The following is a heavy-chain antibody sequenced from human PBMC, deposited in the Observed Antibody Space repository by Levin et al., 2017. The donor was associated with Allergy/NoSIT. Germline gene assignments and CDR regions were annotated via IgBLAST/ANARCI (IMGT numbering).Heavy chain of an antibody. Sequence: PGGSLRLSCAASGFTFNNYAMSWVRQAPGKGLEWVSAIINSGVGTYYADSVKGRFTISRDNSKNTMYLQMNSLRAEDTAVYLCAKDARRGSDQPYYSDYWGQGTLVTASS. CDR3: AKDARRGSDQPYYSDY. D-gene: IGHD6-19*01. CDR1: GFTFNNYA. J-gene: IGHJ4*02. V-gene: IGHV3-23*01. CDR2: IINSGVGT.